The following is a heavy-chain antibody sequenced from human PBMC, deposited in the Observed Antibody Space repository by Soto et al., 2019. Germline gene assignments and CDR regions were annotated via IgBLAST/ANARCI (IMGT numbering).Heavy chain of an antibody. V-gene: IGHV1-69*13. J-gene: IGHJ3*02. CDR3: ARPGIAAAGTKIAFYI. D-gene: IGHD6-13*01. Sequence: SVKVSCKASGGTFSSYAISWVRQAPGQGLEWMGGIIPIFGTANYAQKFQGRVTITADESTSTAYVELSSLRSEDTAVYYCARPGIAAAGTKIAFYIWGQGTMVTVSS. CDR2: IIPIFGTA. CDR1: GGTFSSYA.